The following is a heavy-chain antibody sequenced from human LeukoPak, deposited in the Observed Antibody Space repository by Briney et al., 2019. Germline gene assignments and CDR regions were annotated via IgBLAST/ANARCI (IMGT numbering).Heavy chain of an antibody. D-gene: IGHD2-21*02. V-gene: IGHV1-69*06. CDR3: ASLAYCGGDRYSLPFDI. J-gene: IGHJ3*02. Sequence: SMKVSCKASGGSFSSYTISWVRQAPGQGLEWMGGIIPIFQTASYAQKFQGRVTITADKSTNTAYMELTNLRSEDTAVYYCASLAYCGGDRYSLPFDIWGQGTMVTVSS. CDR2: IIPIFQTA. CDR1: GGSFSSYT.